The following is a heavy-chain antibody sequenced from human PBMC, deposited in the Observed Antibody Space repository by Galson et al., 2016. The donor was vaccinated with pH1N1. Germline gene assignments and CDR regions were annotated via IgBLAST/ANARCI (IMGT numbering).Heavy chain of an antibody. CDR3: TRDVPFTSFDY. Sequence: SLRLSCAASGFTFGAHTMNWVRQAPGKGLEWVASIGDAIFYADSVRGRFTISRDNAKSTLYLQTNSLRAEDTSIYYCTRDVPFTSFDYWGQGTLVTVSS. CDR1: GFTFGAHT. D-gene: IGHD3-3*02. CDR2: IGDAI. V-gene: IGHV3-21*06. J-gene: IGHJ4*02.